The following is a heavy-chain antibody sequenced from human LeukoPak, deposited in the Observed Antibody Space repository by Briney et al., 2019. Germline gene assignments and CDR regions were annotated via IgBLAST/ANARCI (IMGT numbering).Heavy chain of an antibody. J-gene: IGHJ4*02. CDR3: ARKAPYYSDGSGPLGTYYFDY. D-gene: IGHD3-22*01. Sequence: SETLSLTCTVSGGSISSYYWSWIRQPPGKGLEWIGYIYYSGSTNYNPSLKSRVTISVDTSKNQFSLKVSSVTAADTAVYYCARKAPYYSDGSGPLGTYYFDYWGQGTLVTVSS. CDR2: IYYSGST. CDR1: GGSISSYY. V-gene: IGHV4-59*12.